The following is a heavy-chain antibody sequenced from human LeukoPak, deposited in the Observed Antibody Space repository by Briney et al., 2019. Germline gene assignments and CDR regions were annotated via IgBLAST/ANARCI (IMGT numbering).Heavy chain of an antibody. J-gene: IGHJ4*02. CDR3: ARTNDGFFDH. V-gene: IGHV6-1*01. D-gene: IGHD1-1*01. CDR2: TYYRSKWYN. Sequence: SQTLSLTCAISGDSVSSRSAAWNWIRQSPSRGLEWLGRTYYRSKWYNDYAVSVKRRITINPDTSKNHFPLQLTSVTPDDTAVYYCARTNDGFFDHWGQGTLVTVSS. CDR1: GDSVSSRSAA.